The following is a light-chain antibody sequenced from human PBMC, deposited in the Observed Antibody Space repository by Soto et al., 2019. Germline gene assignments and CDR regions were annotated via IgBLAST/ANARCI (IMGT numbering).Light chain of an antibody. J-gene: IGKJ5*01. CDR1: QSVSRN. Sequence: EIVMTQSPATLSVSPGERDTLSCRASQSVSRNLAWYQQKPGQAPRLLIYGASTRATGIPARFSGSGSGTEFTLTISSLQSEDLAVYDCQQYYNWPPITFGQGTRLDIK. CDR2: GAS. CDR3: QQYYNWPPIT. V-gene: IGKV3-15*01.